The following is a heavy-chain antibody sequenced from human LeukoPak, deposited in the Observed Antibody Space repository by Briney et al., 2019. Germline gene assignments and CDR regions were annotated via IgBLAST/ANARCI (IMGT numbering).Heavy chain of an antibody. J-gene: IGHJ4*02. CDR3: AKDSAPGIAADDY. CDR1: GFTFSSHE. V-gene: IGHV3-23*01. CDR2: ISGSGERT. Sequence: GASLRLSRAASGFTFSSHELTWVRQAPNKGLEWVSAISGSGERTHYADSVKGRFTISRDNSRNILYLQMNNLGAEDTAIYYCAKDSAPGIAADDYWGQGTLVTVSS. D-gene: IGHD6-13*01.